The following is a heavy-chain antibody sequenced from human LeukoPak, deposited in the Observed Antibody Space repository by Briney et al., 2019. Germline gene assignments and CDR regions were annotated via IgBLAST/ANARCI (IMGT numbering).Heavy chain of an antibody. V-gene: IGHV3-7*01. D-gene: IGHD2-8*01. CDR3: ARVGYFTGAFDI. CDR2: IKQDGSEK. CDR1: SGSFSGYY. Sequence: ETLSLTCAVYSGSFSGYYWSWVRQAPGKGLEWVANIKQDGSEKNYVDSVKGRFIISRDNAKNSLYLQMNSLRAGDTAVYYCARVGYFTGAFDIWGQGTMVTVSS. J-gene: IGHJ3*02.